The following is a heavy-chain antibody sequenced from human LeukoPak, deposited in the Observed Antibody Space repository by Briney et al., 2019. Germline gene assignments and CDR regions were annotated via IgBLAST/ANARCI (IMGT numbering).Heavy chain of an antibody. Sequence: ASVKVSCKASGYTFTGYYMHWVRQAPGQGLEWTGWINPKSGGADYAEKFQGRVTMSRETSMSTVYLEVNNVGSDDTAVYYCSRGGSTVDMSYFQYWGQGTLVTVSS. D-gene: IGHD2-8*02. V-gene: IGHV1-2*02. CDR1: GYTFTGYY. CDR3: SRGGSTVDMSYFQY. CDR2: INPKSGGA. J-gene: IGHJ4*02.